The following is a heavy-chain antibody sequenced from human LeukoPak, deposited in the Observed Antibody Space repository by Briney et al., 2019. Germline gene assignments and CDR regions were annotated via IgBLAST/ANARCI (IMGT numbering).Heavy chain of an antibody. Sequence: GGSLRLSCAASGFTFSSYWMHWVRQAPGKGLEWVSLISWDGGSTYYADSVKGRFTISRDNSKNSLYLQMNSLRAENTAVYYCARDLGQYYDTSDNWFDPWGQGTLVTVSS. CDR1: GFTFSSYW. CDR3: ARDLGQYYDTSDNWFDP. D-gene: IGHD3-22*01. V-gene: IGHV3-43*01. J-gene: IGHJ5*02. CDR2: ISWDGGST.